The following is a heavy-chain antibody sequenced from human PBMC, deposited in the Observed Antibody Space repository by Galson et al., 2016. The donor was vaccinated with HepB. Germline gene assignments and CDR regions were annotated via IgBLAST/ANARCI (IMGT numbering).Heavy chain of an antibody. CDR1: GYTFTNHY. D-gene: IGHD4-11*01. Sequence: SVKVSCKASGYTFTNHYINWVRQATGHGPEWMGWMDTTTYKTGYAQKFQGRVTMTRDTSITTAYMELGRLTADDTAVYYCARPGRTTVTTTGWFDPWGHGTLVTVSS. CDR2: MDTTTYKT. CDR3: ARPGRTTVTTTGWFDP. V-gene: IGHV1-8*01. J-gene: IGHJ5*02.